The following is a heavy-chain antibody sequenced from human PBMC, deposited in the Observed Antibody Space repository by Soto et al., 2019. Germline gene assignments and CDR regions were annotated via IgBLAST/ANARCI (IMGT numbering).Heavy chain of an antibody. D-gene: IGHD6-19*01. Sequence: GGSLGLSCAATGFAVGSYWVYWVRQDPGKGLVWVSRINRDGSSRSYADSVKGRFTISRDNAKNTLYLQMNSLSAEDTAVYYCARAQEQWLVQGGYFDYWGQGT. CDR2: INRDGSSR. CDR1: GFAVGSYW. V-gene: IGHV3-74*01. J-gene: IGHJ4*02. CDR3: ARAQEQWLVQGGYFDY.